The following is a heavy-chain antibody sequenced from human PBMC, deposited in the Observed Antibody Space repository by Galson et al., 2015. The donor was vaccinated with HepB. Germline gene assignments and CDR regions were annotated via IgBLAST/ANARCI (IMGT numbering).Heavy chain of an antibody. CDR3: AKDRAHITMVQGVLDY. D-gene: IGHD3-10*01. Sequence: SLRLSCAASGFTFSSYAMSWVRQAPGKGLEWVSAISGSGGSTYYADSVKGRFTISRDNSKNTLYLQMNSLRAEDTAVYYCAKDRAHITMVQGVLDYWGQGTLVTVSS. J-gene: IGHJ4*02. CDR2: ISGSGGST. V-gene: IGHV3-23*01. CDR1: GFTFSSYA.